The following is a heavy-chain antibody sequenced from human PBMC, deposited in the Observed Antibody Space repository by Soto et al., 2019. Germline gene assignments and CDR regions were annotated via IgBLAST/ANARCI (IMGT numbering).Heavy chain of an antibody. J-gene: IGHJ4*02. Sequence: SETLSLTCTVSGDSITHYYRRWIRRPPGKELEWIGFVYSNGTTSYNRSLKSRVTMSVDTSKNQFSLKLRSVTAADTAAYYCARTPHIWGQGTLVTVSS. CDR2: VYSNGTT. CDR1: GDSITHYY. CDR3: ARTPHI. V-gene: IGHV4-59*01.